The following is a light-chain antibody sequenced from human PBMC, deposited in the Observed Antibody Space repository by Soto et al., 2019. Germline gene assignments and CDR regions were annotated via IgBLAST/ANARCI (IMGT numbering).Light chain of an antibody. J-gene: IGKJ1*01. CDR1: ESLLYSDGNNC. V-gene: IGKV2-30*01. Sequence: DVVMKPSPLSLPVTLGQPASISSRSSESLLYSDGNNCLTWFQQRPGQSTXRLIYRVSGRDSGVPDRFSGSGSGTDVTLKISRVEAEEFGVYYCMQGAHWPRTFGQGTKV. CDR2: RVS. CDR3: MQGAHWPRT.